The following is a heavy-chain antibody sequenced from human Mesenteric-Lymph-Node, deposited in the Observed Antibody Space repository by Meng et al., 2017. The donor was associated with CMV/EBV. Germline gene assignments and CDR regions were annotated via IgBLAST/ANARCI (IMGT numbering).Heavy chain of an antibody. CDR2: IYYSGST. J-gene: IGHJ4*02. D-gene: IGHD6-19*01. Sequence: GSLRLSCTVSGGSVSSGSYYWSWIRQPPGKGLEWIGYIYYSGSTNYNPSLKSRVTISVDTSKNQFSLKLSSVTAADTAVYYCARGGYDSGWYDYWGQGTLVTVSS. CDR1: GGSVSSGSYY. V-gene: IGHV4-61*01. CDR3: ARGGYDSGWYDY.